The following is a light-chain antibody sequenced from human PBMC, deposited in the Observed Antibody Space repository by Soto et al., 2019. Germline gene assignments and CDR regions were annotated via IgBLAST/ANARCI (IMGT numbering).Light chain of an antibody. CDR1: QSISSW. J-gene: IGKJ1*01. CDR3: QQYKSYSPWA. Sequence: DIQMTQSPSTLSASVGDRVTITCRASQSISSWLAWYQQKPGKAPKLLIYKASSLESGVPSRFSGNGSGTEFTLTISSLQPDDFATYYCQQYKSYSPWAFGQGTKVEIK. CDR2: KAS. V-gene: IGKV1-5*03.